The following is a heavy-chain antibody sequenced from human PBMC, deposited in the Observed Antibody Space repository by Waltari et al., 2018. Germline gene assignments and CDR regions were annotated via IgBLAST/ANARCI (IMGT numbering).Heavy chain of an antibody. J-gene: IGHJ6*02. CDR2: INHNGST. CDR1: GGSFSGYY. Sequence: QVQLQQWGAGLLKPSETLSLTCAVYGGSFSGYYWSWIRQPPGKGLEWIGEINHNGSTNYNPSLKSRVTISVDTSKNQFSLKLSSVTAADTAVYYCARVLTVAARYYYYYGMDVWGQGTTVTVSS. V-gene: IGHV4-34*01. CDR3: ARVLTVAARYYYYYGMDV. D-gene: IGHD6-13*01.